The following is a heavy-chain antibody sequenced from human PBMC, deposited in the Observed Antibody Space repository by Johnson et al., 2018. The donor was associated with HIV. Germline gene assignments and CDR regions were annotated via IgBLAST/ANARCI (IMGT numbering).Heavy chain of an antibody. V-gene: IGHV3-30*18. CDR3: AKDRAEVVVVHDALDM. J-gene: IGHJ3*02. CDR2: ISYDGSNE. CDR1: GFTFGIYG. Sequence: QVQLVESGGGVVQPGTSLRLSCAASGFTFGIYGMHWVRQAPGKGLEWVALISYDGSNEYYGDSVKGRFSISRDNSKKKSYLQMNSLIPEDTAVYYCAKDRAEVVVVHDALDMWGQGTMVTVSS. D-gene: IGHD3-22*01.